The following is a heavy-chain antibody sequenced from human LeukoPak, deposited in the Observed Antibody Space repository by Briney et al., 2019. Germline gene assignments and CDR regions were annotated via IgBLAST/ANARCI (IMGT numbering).Heavy chain of an antibody. Sequence: GGSLRLSCAASGFTFSSYGMSWVRQAPGKGLEWVSSISGSGGTTYYADSAKGRFTLSRDNSKNTLYLQMNSLRAEDTAVYYCAKGSRSLRFGEAGDYWGQGTLVTVSS. CDR1: GFTFSSYG. V-gene: IGHV3-23*01. CDR3: AKGSRSLRFGEAGDY. CDR2: ISGSGGTT. J-gene: IGHJ4*02. D-gene: IGHD3-10*01.